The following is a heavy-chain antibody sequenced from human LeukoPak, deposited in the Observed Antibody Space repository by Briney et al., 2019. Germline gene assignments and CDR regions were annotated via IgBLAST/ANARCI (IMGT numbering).Heavy chain of an antibody. Sequence: GGSLRLSCAASGFTVSSNYMSWVRQAPGKGLEWVSVIYSGGSTYYADSVKGRFIISRDNSKNTLYLQMNSLRAEDTAVYYCARDPPNWNESNWGQGTLVTVSS. CDR3: ARDPPNWNESN. V-gene: IGHV3-53*01. CDR2: IYSGGST. D-gene: IGHD1-1*01. CDR1: GFTVSSNY. J-gene: IGHJ4*02.